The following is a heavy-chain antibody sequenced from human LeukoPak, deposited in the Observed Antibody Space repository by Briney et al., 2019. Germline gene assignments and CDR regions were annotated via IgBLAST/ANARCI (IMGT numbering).Heavy chain of an antibody. D-gene: IGHD3-22*01. CDR2: ISYDGSNK. J-gene: IGHJ3*02. V-gene: IGHV3-30-3*01. CDR3: TTGLRDYYDSSGYYYFDAFDI. CDR1: GFTFSSYA. Sequence: PGGSLRLSCAASGFTFSSYAMHWVRQAPGKGLEWVAVISYDGSNKYYADSVKGRFTISRDNSKNTLYLQMNSLKTEDTAVYYCTTGLRDYYDSSGYYYFDAFDIWGQGTMVTVSS.